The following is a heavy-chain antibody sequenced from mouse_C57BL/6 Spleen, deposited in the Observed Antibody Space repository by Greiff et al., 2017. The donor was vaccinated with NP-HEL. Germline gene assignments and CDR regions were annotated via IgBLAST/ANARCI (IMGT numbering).Heavy chain of an antibody. CDR3: ARLGPHYAMDD. CDR1: GYAFSSYW. D-gene: IGHD4-1*01. J-gene: IGHJ4*01. V-gene: IGHV1-80*01. Sequence: VQLQQSGAELVKPGASVKISCKASGYAFSSYWMNWVKQRPGKGLEWIGQIYPGDGDTNYNGKFKGKATLTADKSSSTAYMQLSSLTSEDSAVDFCARLGPHYAMDDWGQGTSVTVSS. CDR2: IYPGDGDT.